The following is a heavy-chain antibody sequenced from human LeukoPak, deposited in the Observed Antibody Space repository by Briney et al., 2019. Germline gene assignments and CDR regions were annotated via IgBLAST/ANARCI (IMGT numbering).Heavy chain of an antibody. CDR2: IRYDGSNK. CDR3: AKGTSCSGGSCRNDY. CDR1: GFTFSSYG. V-gene: IGHV3-30*02. J-gene: IGHJ4*02. D-gene: IGHD2-15*01. Sequence: GGSLRLSCAASGFTFSSYGMSWVRQAPGKGLEWVAFIRYDGSNKYYADSVKGRFTISRDNSKNTLYLQMNSLRAEDTAVYYCAKGTSCSGGSCRNDYWGQGTLVTVSS.